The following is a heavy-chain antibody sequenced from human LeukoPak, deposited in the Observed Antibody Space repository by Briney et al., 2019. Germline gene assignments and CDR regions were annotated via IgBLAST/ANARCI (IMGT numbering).Heavy chain of an antibody. D-gene: IGHD2-2*02. V-gene: IGHV4-34*01. CDR3: ARPYTGADAFDI. CDR2: INHSGST. CDR1: GGSFSGYY. J-gene: IGHJ3*02. Sequence: SETLSLTCAVYGGSFSGYYWSWIRQPPGKGLEWIGEINHSGSTNYNPSLKRRVTISVDTSKNQFSLKLSSVTAADTAVYYCARPYTGADAFDIWGQGTMVTVSS.